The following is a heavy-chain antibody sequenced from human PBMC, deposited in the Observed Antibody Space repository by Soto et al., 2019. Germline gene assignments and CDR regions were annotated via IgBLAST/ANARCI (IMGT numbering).Heavy chain of an antibody. V-gene: IGHV6-1*01. J-gene: IGHJ3*02. Sequence: SQTLSLTCAISGDSVSSNSAAWNWIRQSPSRGLEWLGRTYYRSKWYNDYAVSVKSRITINPDTSKNQFSLQLNSVTPEDTAVYYCARDLARIAVAGPADAFDIWGQGTMVTVSS. D-gene: IGHD6-19*01. CDR3: ARDLARIAVAGPADAFDI. CDR2: TYYRSKWYN. CDR1: GDSVSSNSAA.